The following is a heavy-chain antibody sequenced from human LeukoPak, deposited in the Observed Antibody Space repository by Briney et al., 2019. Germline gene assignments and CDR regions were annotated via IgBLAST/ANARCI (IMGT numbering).Heavy chain of an antibody. CDR2: IYYSGST. CDR3: ARGLGYCSGGSCYKTHWFDP. V-gene: IGHV4-59*01. D-gene: IGHD2-15*01. Sequence: SETLSLTCTVSGGSSSSYYWSWIRQPPGKGLEWIGYIYYSGSTNYNPSLKSRVTISVDTSKNQFSLKLSSVTAADTAVYYCARGLGYCSGGSCYKTHWFDPWGQGTPVTVSS. CDR1: GGSSSSYY. J-gene: IGHJ5*02.